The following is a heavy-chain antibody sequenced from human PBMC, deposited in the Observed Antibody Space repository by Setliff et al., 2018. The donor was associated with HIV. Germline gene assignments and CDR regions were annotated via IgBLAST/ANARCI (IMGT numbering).Heavy chain of an antibody. V-gene: IGHV1-69*05. Sequence: SVKVSCKTSGGTFSSYGISWVRQAPGQGLEWMGGIIPMFGTGFYAQKFQGRVTITTDESRSTAYMELSSLRADDTAVYYCARDSVAGTGRYFDFWGQGTLVTVSS. D-gene: IGHD6-19*01. CDR3: ARDSVAGTGRYFDF. J-gene: IGHJ4*02. CDR1: GGTFSSYG. CDR2: IIPMFGTG.